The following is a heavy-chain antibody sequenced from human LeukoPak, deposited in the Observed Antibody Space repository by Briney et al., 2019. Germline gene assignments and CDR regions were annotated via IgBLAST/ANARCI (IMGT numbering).Heavy chain of an antibody. CDR3: AGGQMFTSGGFES. D-gene: IGHD6-19*01. Sequence: GGSLRLSCAASGFSFSDYSMTWVRRAPGKGLEWVSSISSSSTYIHYADSVKGRFTISRDNSKNTLSLQMNSLRPDDTALYYCAGGQMFTSGGFESWGQGALVTVSS. CDR2: ISSSSTYI. J-gene: IGHJ4*02. CDR1: GFSFSDYS. V-gene: IGHV3-21*04.